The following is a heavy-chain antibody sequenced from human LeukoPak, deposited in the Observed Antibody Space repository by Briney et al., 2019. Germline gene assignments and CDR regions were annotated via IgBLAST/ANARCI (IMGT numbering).Heavy chain of an antibody. CDR1: GYTFTSYA. D-gene: IGHD6-13*01. CDR2: INTNTGNP. CDR3: ARESEQQLESAEYFQH. V-gene: IGHV7-4-1*02. Sequence: ASVKVSCKASGYTFTSYAMNWVRQAPGQGLEWMGWINTNTGNPTYAQGFTGRFVFSLDTSVSTAYLQISSLKAEDTAVYYCARESEQQLESAEYFQHWGQGTLVTVSS. J-gene: IGHJ1*01.